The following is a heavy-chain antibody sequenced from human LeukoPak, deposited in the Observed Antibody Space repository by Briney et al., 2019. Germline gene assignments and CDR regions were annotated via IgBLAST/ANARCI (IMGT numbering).Heavy chain of an antibody. V-gene: IGHV1-8*02. J-gene: IGHJ4*02. Sequence: ASVKVSCKASGYTFGSDDINWVRQATGQGLEWMGWMNPNSGNTGYAQKFQGRVTMTRNTSISTAYMELSSLRSEDTAVYYCARGLGNDGIFDYWGQGTLVTVSS. D-gene: IGHD1-1*01. CDR2: MNPNSGNT. CDR1: GYTFGSDD. CDR3: ARGLGNDGIFDY.